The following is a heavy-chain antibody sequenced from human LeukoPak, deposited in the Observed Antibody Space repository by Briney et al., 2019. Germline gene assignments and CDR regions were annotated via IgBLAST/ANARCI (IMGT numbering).Heavy chain of an antibody. J-gene: IGHJ4*02. D-gene: IGHD5-18*01. V-gene: IGHV3-23*01. Sequence: GGSLRLSCAASGFSFSNYGMNWVRQAPGKGPEWVSGITGNGATTYYADSVKGRFTISRDNSRNTVYLQMNSLRAEDTAVYYCANDLGWIQLNLGRGQGTLVTVSS. CDR1: GFSFSNYG. CDR2: ITGNGATT. CDR3: ANDLGWIQLNLG.